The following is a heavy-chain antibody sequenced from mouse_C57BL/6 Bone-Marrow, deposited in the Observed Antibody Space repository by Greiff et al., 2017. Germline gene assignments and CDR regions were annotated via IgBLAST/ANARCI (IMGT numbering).Heavy chain of an antibody. CDR3: ASLLGRRGY. Sequence: QVQLQQSGAELARPGASVKLSCKASGYTFTSYGISWVKQRTGQGLEWIGEIYPRSGNTYYNEKFKGKATLTADKSSSTAYMALRSLTSEDAAVDFCASLLGRRGYWGQGTTHTVSS. J-gene: IGHJ2*01. D-gene: IGHD4-1*01. CDR1: GYTFTSYG. V-gene: IGHV1-81*01. CDR2: IYPRSGNT.